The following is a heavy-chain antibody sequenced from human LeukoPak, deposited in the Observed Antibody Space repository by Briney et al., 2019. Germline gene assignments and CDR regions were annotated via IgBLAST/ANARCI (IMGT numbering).Heavy chain of an antibody. Sequence: GGSLRLSCAASGFTFSSYAMSWVRQAPGKGLVWVSRINSDGSSTNYADSVKGRFTISRDDAKNTLYLQMNSLRADNTAVYYCARQIGDYEDYWGQGTLVTVSS. D-gene: IGHD4-17*01. CDR1: GFTFSSYA. J-gene: IGHJ4*02. CDR2: INSDGSST. CDR3: ARQIGDYEDY. V-gene: IGHV3-74*01.